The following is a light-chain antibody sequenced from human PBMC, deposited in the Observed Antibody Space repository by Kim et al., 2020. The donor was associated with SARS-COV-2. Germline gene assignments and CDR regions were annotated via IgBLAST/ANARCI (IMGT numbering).Light chain of an antibody. V-gene: IGLV1-40*01. CDR3: QSYDSSLSGWV. CDR1: SSNIGAGYD. J-gene: IGLJ3*02. CDR2: SNS. Sequence: RVTITCSGSSSNIGAGYDVHWYQQLPGTAPKLLIYSNSKRPSGVPDRFSGSKSGTSASLAITGLQAEDEADYYCQSYDSSLSGWVFGGGTQLTVL.